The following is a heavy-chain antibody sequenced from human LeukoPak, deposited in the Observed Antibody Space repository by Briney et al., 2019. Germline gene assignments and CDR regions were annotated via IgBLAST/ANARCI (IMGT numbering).Heavy chain of an antibody. CDR3: ASDFRGAVTTSHRLDV. CDR2: ISHDGRSK. J-gene: IGHJ6*02. D-gene: IGHD4-17*01. V-gene: IGHV3-30*04. Sequence: WRSLRLSCAASGCAFSGYAWHWARQAPGKGLEWVTLISHDGRSKYYADSVKGRFTVSRDTSNNALYLQIDSLRTDDTAVSSCASDFRGAVTTSHRLDVWGQGTTVTVSS. CDR1: GCAFSGYA.